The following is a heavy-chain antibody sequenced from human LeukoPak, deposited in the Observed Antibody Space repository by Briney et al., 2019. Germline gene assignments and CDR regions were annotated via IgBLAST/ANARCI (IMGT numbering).Heavy chain of an antibody. CDR2: VTGPGHTT. V-gene: IGHV3-23*01. J-gene: IGHJ4*02. Sequence: GGSLRLSCTASGFNLNNYAMNWVRQAPGKGLEWVAAVTGPGHTTYYADSVKGRFIISRDSFKDTLYLQMNRLGAEDTALYYCAKGAAIDHWGQGTLVSVSS. D-gene: IGHD2-21*01. CDR3: AKGAAIDH. CDR1: GFNLNNYA.